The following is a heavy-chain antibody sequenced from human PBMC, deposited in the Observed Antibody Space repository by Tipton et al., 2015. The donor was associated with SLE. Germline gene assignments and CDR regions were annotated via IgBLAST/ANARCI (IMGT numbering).Heavy chain of an antibody. Sequence: LRLSCTASGGSISSGSYYWSWIRQPAGKGLEWIGRIYTSGSTNYNPSLKSRVTISVDTSKNQFSLKLSSVTAADTAVYYCAREALYYYDSSGYFDYWGQGTLVTVSS. CDR1: GGSISSGSYY. J-gene: IGHJ4*02. V-gene: IGHV4-61*02. CDR3: AREALYYYDSSGYFDY. CDR2: IYTSGST. D-gene: IGHD3-22*01.